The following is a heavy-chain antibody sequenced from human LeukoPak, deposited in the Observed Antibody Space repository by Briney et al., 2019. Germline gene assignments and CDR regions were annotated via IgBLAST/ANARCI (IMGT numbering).Heavy chain of an antibody. V-gene: IGHV3-7*01. CDR3: AKPKDSSRYHYFDY. CDR2: IKQDGSEK. D-gene: IGHD6-13*01. Sequence: SGGSLRLSCAASGFTVSSNWMSWVRQAPGKGLEWVANIKQDGSEKYYVDSVKGRFTISRDNAKNSLYLQMNSLRAEDTAVYYCAKPKDSSRYHYFDYWGQGTLVTVSS. CDR1: GFTVSSNW. J-gene: IGHJ4*02.